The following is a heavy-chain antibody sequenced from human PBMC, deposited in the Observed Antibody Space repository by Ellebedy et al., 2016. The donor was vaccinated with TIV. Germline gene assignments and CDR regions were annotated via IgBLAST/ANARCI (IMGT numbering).Heavy chain of an antibody. J-gene: IGHJ4*02. V-gene: IGHV3-9*03. Sequence: SLKISCVASGFTFDDFAMHWVRQAPGKGLEWVSGITWNSGSRDYADSVTGRFTISRDNAKNSLYLQMNSLRAEDMALYYCAKGAGYGTSYYFDYWGQGTLVTVSS. CDR2: ITWNSGSR. D-gene: IGHD2-8*01. CDR3: AKGAGYGTSYYFDY. CDR1: GFTFDDFA.